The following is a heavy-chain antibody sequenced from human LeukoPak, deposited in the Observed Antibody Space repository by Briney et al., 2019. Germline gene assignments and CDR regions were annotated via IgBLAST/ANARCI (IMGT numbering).Heavy chain of an antibody. CDR3: ARRGPPIRTSGRMMVRGVINWFDP. Sequence: GGSLRLSCAASGFTFSSYSMNWVRQAPGKGLEWVSSISSSSSYIYYADSVKGRFTISRDNAKNSLYLQMNSLRAEDTAVYYCARRGPPIRTSGRMMVRGVINWFDPWGQGTLVTVSS. CDR2: ISSSSSYI. V-gene: IGHV3-21*01. CDR1: GFTFSSYS. J-gene: IGHJ5*02. D-gene: IGHD3-10*01.